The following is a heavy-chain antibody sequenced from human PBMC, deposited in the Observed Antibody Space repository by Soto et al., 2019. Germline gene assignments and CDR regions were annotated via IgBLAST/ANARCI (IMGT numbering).Heavy chain of an antibody. Sequence: SETLSLTCAVSGYSISSGYYWGWIRQPPGKGLEWIGSIYHSGSTYYNPSLKSRVTISVDTSKNQFSLKLSSVTAADTAVYYCARVSDIVLMVYATFDYWGQGTLVTVSS. J-gene: IGHJ4*02. V-gene: IGHV4-38-2*01. D-gene: IGHD2-8*01. CDR1: GYSISSGYY. CDR3: ARVSDIVLMVYATFDY. CDR2: IYHSGST.